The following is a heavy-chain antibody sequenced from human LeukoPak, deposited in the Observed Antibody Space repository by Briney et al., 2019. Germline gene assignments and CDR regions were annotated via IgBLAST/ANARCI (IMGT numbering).Heavy chain of an antibody. CDR3: ARSGGWLQLVGSEYFQH. CDR2: IIPIFGIA. Sequence: ASVKVSCKASGGTFSSYAISWVRQAPGQGLEWMGRIIPIFGIANYAQKFQGRVTITADKSTSTAYMELSSLRSEDTAVYYCARSGGWLQLVGSEYFQHWGQGTLVTVSS. CDR1: GGTFSSYA. V-gene: IGHV1-69*04. D-gene: IGHD5-24*01. J-gene: IGHJ1*01.